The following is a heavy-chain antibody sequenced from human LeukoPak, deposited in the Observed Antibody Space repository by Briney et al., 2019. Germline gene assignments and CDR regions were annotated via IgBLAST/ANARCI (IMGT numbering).Heavy chain of an antibody. CDR2: IYSGGST. J-gene: IGHJ4*02. V-gene: IGHV3-53*01. Sequence: GGSLRLSCAASGLTVSSNYMSWVRQAPGKGLEWVSVIYSGGSTYYADSVKGRFTISRDNSKNTLYLQMNSLRAEDTAVYYCARDMTTVTTGDYWGQGTLVTVSS. D-gene: IGHD4-17*01. CDR1: GLTVSSNY. CDR3: ARDMTTVTTGDY.